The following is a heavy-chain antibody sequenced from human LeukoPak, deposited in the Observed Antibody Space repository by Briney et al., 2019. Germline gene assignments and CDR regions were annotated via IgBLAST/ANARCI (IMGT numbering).Heavy chain of an antibody. CDR2: ISSSGSTI. V-gene: IGHV3-11*01. Sequence: AGGSLRLSCAASGFTFSDYYMSWIRQAPGKGLEWVSYISSSGSTIYYADSVKGRFTISRDNAKNSLYLQMNSLRAEDTAVYYWGRGGGDGTMGVCYNYWYFDLWGRGTLVTVS. CDR3: GRGGGDGTMGVCYNYWYFDL. D-gene: IGHD2-8*01. CDR1: GFTFSDYY. J-gene: IGHJ2*01.